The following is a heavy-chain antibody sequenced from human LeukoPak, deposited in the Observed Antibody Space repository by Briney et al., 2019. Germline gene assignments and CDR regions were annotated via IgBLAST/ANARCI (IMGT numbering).Heavy chain of an antibody. V-gene: IGHV3-21*01. CDR2: ISSSSSYI. CDR3: ARFNGSGSSLDY. D-gene: IGHD3-10*01. CDR1: GFTFSSYS. Sequence: GGSLRLSCAASGFTFSSYSMNWVRQAPGKGLEWVSSISSSSSYIYYADSVKGRFTISRDNAKNSLYLQMNSLRAEDTAVYYCARFNGSGSSLDYWGQGTLVTVSS. J-gene: IGHJ4*02.